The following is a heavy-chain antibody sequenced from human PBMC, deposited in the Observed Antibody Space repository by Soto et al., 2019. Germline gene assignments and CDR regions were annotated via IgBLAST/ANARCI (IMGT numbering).Heavy chain of an antibody. CDR1: GGTFSTYA. D-gene: IGHD2-15*01. CDR2: VIPIFGTP. V-gene: IGHV1-69*13. Sequence: SVKVSCNAPGGTFSTYAISWVRQAPGQGLEWMGGVIPIFGTPKYAQKFQGRVTITADESTSTGYMELRSLRSEDTAVYYCARTQGGSSSLDIYYYYYYGMDVWGQGTMVTVSS. CDR3: ARTQGGSSSLDIYYYYYYGMDV. J-gene: IGHJ6*02.